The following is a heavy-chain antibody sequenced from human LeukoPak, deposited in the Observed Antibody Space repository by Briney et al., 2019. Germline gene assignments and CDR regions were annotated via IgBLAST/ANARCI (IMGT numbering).Heavy chain of an antibody. Sequence: ASVKVSCKASGYTFTSYDINWVRQATGQGLEWMGWMNPNSGNTGYAQKFQGRVTITRNTSISTAYMELSSLRSEDTAVYYCARVEGSGSHDAFDIWGQGTKVTVSS. CDR1: GYTFTSYD. J-gene: IGHJ3*02. CDR2: MNPNSGNT. D-gene: IGHD1-26*01. V-gene: IGHV1-8*03. CDR3: ARVEGSGSHDAFDI.